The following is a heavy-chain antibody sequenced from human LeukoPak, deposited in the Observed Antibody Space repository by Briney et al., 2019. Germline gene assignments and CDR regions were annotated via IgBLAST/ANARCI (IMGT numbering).Heavy chain of an antibody. D-gene: IGHD6-13*01. J-gene: IGHJ4*02. Sequence: PGGSLRLSCAASGFTYSSYEMNWVRQAPGKGLEWVSYISSSGSTIYYADSVKGRFTISRDNAKNSLYLQMNSLRAEDTAVYYCARDSSSWYDYWGQGTLVTVSS. CDR3: ARDSSSWYDY. CDR2: ISSSGSTI. V-gene: IGHV3-48*03. CDR1: GFTYSSYE.